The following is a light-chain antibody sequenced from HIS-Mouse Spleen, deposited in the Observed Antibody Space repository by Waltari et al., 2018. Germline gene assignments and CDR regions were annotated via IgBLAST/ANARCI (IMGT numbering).Light chain of an antibody. CDR2: DAS. Sequence: EIVLTQSPATLSLSPGERATLSCRASQSVSSYLAWYQQKPGQAPRLLIYDASNRATGITARFSGSGYGTDFTLTISSLEPEDFAVYYCQQRSNWITFGQGTRLEIK. J-gene: IGKJ5*01. V-gene: IGKV3-11*01. CDR3: QQRSNWIT. CDR1: QSVSSY.